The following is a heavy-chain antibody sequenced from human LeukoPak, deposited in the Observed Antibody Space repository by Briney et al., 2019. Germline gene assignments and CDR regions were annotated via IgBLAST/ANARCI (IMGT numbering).Heavy chain of an antibody. J-gene: IGHJ4*02. CDR3: ARLTTTAPPAFEC. V-gene: IGHV3-7*01. CDR2: IKQDGSYK. CDR1: GFTFSSYW. Sequence: GGSLRLSCAASGFTFSSYWMGWVRQAPGKGLEWVANIKQDGSYKYYVDSVKGRFTISRDNAKNSLYLQVSSLRAEDTAVYYCARLTTTAPPAFECWGQGTLVTVSS. D-gene: IGHD4/OR15-4a*01.